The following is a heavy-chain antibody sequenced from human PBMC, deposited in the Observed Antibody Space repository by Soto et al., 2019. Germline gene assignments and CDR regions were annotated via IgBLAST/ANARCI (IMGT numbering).Heavy chain of an antibody. J-gene: IGHJ4*02. Sequence: GGSLRLSCAASGFTFSSYWMHWVRQAPGKGLVWVSRINSDGSSTSYADSVKGRFTISRDNAKNTLYLQMDSLRAEDTAVYYCAEGGDFWSGYYESHISYWGQGTLVTVSS. CDR3: AEGGDFWSGYYESHISY. CDR2: INSDGSST. V-gene: IGHV3-74*01. CDR1: GFTFSSYW. D-gene: IGHD3-3*01.